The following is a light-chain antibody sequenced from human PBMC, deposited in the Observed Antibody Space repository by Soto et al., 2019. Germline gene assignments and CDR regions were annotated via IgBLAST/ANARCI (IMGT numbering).Light chain of an antibody. Sequence: DIQMTHSPSTLSASIGDRVTITCRASQSISTWLAWYQQKPGKAPNLLIYDASSLESGVPSRFSGSGSGTEFTLTISSLQPDDFATYYCQQYNDYSYTFGQGTKVDIK. CDR2: DAS. J-gene: IGKJ2*01. CDR3: QQYNDYSYT. CDR1: QSISTW. V-gene: IGKV1-5*01.